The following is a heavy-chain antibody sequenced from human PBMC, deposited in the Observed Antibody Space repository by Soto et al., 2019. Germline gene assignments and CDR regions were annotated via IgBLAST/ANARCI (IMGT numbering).Heavy chain of an antibody. J-gene: IGHJ2*01. CDR1: GFTFSTCG. Sequence: QVQLVESGGGVVQPGRSLRLSCAASGFTFSTCGMHWVRQAPGKGLEWVALTSYHGNKEYYADSVKGRFTISRDNSKNALYLQMNSLRAEDTSVYYSAKDIGYRGYEVWYFDLWGRGTLVTVAS. CDR3: AKDIGYRGYEVWYFDL. V-gene: IGHV3-30*18. D-gene: IGHD5-12*01. CDR2: TSYHGNKE.